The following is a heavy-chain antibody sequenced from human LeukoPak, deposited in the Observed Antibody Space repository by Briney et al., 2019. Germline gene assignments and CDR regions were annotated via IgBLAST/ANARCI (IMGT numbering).Heavy chain of an antibody. CDR3: AKDFPRAESWLYAFDI. J-gene: IGHJ3*02. V-gene: IGHV3-30*02. Sequence: GGSLRLSCAASGFTFSSYGMHWVRQAPGKGLEWVAFIRYDGSNKYYADSVKGRFTISRDNSKNTLCLQMNSLRAEDTAVYYCAKDFPRAESWLYAFDIWGQGTMVTVSS. CDR2: IRYDGSNK. CDR1: GFTFSSYG. D-gene: IGHD3-9*01.